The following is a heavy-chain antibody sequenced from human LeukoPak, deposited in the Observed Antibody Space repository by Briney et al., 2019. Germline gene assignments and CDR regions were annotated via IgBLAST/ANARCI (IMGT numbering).Heavy chain of an antibody. D-gene: IGHD3-16*02. Sequence: SGPTLANPTQTLTLTCTFSGFSLTTGGGAVGWLRRPPGKALEGLALIYWNDEKRYSPSLGSRLTVTKDASKNHVVLTMTNMHPEDTATYYCAQDKDYRMVVWGQGTTVTVSS. J-gene: IGHJ6*02. CDR3: AQDKDYRMVV. CDR1: GFSLTTGGGA. CDR2: IYWNDEK. V-gene: IGHV2-5*01.